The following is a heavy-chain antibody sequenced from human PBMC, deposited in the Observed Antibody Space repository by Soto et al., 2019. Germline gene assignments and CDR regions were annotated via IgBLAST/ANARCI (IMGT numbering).Heavy chain of an antibody. Sequence: EVQLLESGGGLVQPGGSLRLSCAVSGFTFSSSAMSWVRRAPGKGLEWVSGINGGDDSKHYAESVRGRFTITRYNSKNTPIRHMNSLRAETTAIYYCGKDSNWGIISTIHYHWGKGTLVTVSA. CDR2: INGGDDSK. CDR1: GFTFSSSA. D-gene: IGHD3-16*01. V-gene: IGHV3-23*01. CDR3: GKDSNWGIISTIHYH. J-gene: IGHJ5*02.